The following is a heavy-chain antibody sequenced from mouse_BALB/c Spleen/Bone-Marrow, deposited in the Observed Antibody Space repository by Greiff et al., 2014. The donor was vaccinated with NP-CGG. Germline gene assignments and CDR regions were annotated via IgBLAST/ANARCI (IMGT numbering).Heavy chain of an antibody. V-gene: IGHV5-4*02. CDR2: ISDGGSYT. CDR1: GFTFSDYY. Sequence: DVKLVESGGGLVKPGGSLKLSCAASGFTFSDYYMYWVRQTPEKRLEWVATISDGGSYTYYPDSVKGRFTISRDNANNKLYLQMSSLKSEDTAMYYCARSGERYGAMDYWGQGTSVTVFS. CDR3: ARSGERYGAMDY. J-gene: IGHJ4*01. D-gene: IGHD1-1*02.